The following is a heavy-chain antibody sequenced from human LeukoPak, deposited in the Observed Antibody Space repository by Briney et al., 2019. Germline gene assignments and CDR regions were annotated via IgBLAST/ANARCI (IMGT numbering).Heavy chain of an antibody. J-gene: IGHJ4*02. Sequence: SETLSLTCAVYGGSFSGYYWSWIRQPPGKGLGWIGEINHSGSTNYNPSLKSRVTISVDTSKNQFSLKLSSVTAADTAVYYCARQAEMASHFDYWGQGTLVTVSS. D-gene: IGHD5-24*01. CDR3: ARQAEMASHFDY. CDR2: INHSGST. CDR1: GGSFSGYY. V-gene: IGHV4-34*01.